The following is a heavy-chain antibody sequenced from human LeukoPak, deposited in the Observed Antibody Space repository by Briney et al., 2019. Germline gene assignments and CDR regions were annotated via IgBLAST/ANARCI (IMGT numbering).Heavy chain of an antibody. CDR3: AKGGRITIFGVVIFG. J-gene: IGHJ4*02. D-gene: IGHD3-3*01. CDR2: ISGSGGST. V-gene: IGHV3-23*01. Sequence: GGSLRLSCAASGFTFSSYAMSWVRQASGKGLEWVSAISGSGGSTYYADSVKGRFTISRDNSKNTLYLQMNSLRAEDTAVYYCAKGGRITIFGVVIFGGGQGTLVTVSS. CDR1: GFTFSSYA.